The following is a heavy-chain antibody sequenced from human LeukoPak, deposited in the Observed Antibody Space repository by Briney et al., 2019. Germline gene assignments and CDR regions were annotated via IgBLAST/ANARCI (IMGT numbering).Heavy chain of an antibody. D-gene: IGHD2-21*02. J-gene: IGHJ4*02. Sequence: SETLSLTCAVYGGSFSGHYWSWIRQPPGKGLEWIGEIKHSGSSNYNPSLKSRVTISVDTSKNQFSLKLSSVTAADTAVYYCAREEVVVTALIDYWGQGTLVTVSS. CDR2: IKHSGSS. V-gene: IGHV4-34*01. CDR1: GGSFSGHY. CDR3: AREEVVVTALIDY.